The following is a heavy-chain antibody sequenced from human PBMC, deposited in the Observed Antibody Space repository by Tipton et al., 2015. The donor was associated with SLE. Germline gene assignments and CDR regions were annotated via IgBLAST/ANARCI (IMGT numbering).Heavy chain of an antibody. D-gene: IGHD6-13*01. CDR1: GYTFTTYG. CDR2: ISAYNGYT. CDR3: ARVVYSFSDAFDI. V-gene: IGHV1-18*01. J-gene: IGHJ3*02. Sequence: QLVQSGAEVKKPGASVKVSCKASGYTFTTYGITWVRQAPGQGLEWMGWISAYNGYTNYAQNFQGRVTMTKDTSTSTAYMELRSLRSDDTAVYYCARVVYSFSDAFDIWGQGTLVTVSS.